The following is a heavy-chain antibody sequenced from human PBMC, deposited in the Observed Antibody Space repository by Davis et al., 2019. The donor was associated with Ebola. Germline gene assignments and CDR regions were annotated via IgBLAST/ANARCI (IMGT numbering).Heavy chain of an antibody. D-gene: IGHD3-10*01. V-gene: IGHV1-2*04. J-gene: IGHJ6*02. CDR3: ARDEYYYGSGNGGMDV. CDR1: GYTFTGYY. Sequence: ASVKVSCKASGYTFTGYYMHWVRQAPGQGLEWMGWINPNSGGTNYAQKFQGWVTMTRDTSISTAYMELSRLRSDDTAVYYCARDEYYYGSGNGGMDVWGQGTTVTVSS. CDR2: INPNSGGT.